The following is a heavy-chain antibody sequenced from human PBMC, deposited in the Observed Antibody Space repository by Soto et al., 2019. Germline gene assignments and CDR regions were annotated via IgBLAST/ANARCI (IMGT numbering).Heavy chain of an antibody. J-gene: IGHJ6*02. Sequence: SETLSLTCTVSGGSINSGGYSWIWIRQPPGKGLEWIGYIYHTGNTFYNPSLQSRVTISVDQSKNQFSLSLGSVTAADTAIYYCARVERTLSTPFAYGMDVWGQGTTVTVSS. CDR3: ARVERTLSTPFAYGMDV. V-gene: IGHV4-30-2*01. CDR2: IYHTGNT. D-gene: IGHD2-2*01. CDR1: GGSINSGGYS.